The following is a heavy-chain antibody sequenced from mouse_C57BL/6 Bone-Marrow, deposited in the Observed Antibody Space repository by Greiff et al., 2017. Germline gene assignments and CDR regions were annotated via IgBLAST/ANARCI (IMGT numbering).Heavy chain of an antibody. V-gene: IGHV1-64*01. CDR1: GYTFTSYW. CDR3: ARGRRRCYFDV. J-gene: IGHJ1*03. CDR2: IHPNSGST. Sequence: QVQLKQPGAELVKPGASVKLSCKASGYTFTSYWMHWVKQRPGQGLEWIGMIHPNSGSTNYNEKFKSKATLTVDKSSSTAYMQLSSLTSEDSAVYYCARGRRRCYFDVWGTGTTVTVSS.